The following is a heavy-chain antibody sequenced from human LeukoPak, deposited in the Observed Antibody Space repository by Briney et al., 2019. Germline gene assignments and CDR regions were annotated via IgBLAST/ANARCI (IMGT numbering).Heavy chain of an antibody. CDR3: ARDKPHYSHDY. D-gene: IGHD5-18*01. CDR2: IKKDGSEK. Sequence: GGSLRLSCAASGFTFSSNWMSWVHQAPGKGLEWVASIKKDGSEKYYVDSVKGRFTISRDDAKNSLYLQMNSLRAEDTAVYYCARDKPHYSHDYWGQGTLVTVPS. J-gene: IGHJ4*02. V-gene: IGHV3-7*04. CDR1: GFTFSSNW.